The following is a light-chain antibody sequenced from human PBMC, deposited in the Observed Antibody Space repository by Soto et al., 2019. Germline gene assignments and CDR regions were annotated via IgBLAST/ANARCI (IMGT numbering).Light chain of an antibody. CDR1: QGISSQ. V-gene: IGKV3-11*01. CDR2: DAS. Sequence: EIVLTQSPATLSLSPGERATLSCRASQGISSQLAWYQQKPGQAPRLLICDASSRATGIPARFSGSGSGTDFTLTISILEPEDFAVYYCQQRSSWPLTFGGGTKVEIK. J-gene: IGKJ4*01. CDR3: QQRSSWPLT.